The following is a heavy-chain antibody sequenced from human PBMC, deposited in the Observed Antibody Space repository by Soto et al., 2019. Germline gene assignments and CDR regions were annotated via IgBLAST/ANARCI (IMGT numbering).Heavy chain of an antibody. CDR2: ITWDGGKI. V-gene: IGHV3-43D*04. CDR3: AIDVIVDTAMITGSPYYGVAA. D-gene: IGHD5-18*01. Sequence: PGGSLRLSCAASGFIFEDYAMHWVRQAPGKGLEWVSLITWDGGKIYYADSVKGRFTISRDNAKNSLYLQMNSLRAEDTALYYCAIDVIVDTAMITGSPYYGVAAWGQGTTVTVSS. CDR1: GFIFEDYA. J-gene: IGHJ6*02.